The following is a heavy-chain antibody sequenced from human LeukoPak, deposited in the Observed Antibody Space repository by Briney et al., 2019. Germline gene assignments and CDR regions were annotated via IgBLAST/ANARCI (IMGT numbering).Heavy chain of an antibody. D-gene: IGHD3-3*01. CDR3: ARDENDFWSSDHDWFDP. CDR2: ISDDGSNK. CDR1: GFTFSSYA. Sequence: GGSLRLSCAASGFTFSSYAMSWVRQAPGKGLEWVAVISDDGSNKYYADSVKGRFTISRDNSKNTLYLQMNSLRAEDTAVYYCARDENDFWSSDHDWFDPWGQGTLVTVSS. J-gene: IGHJ5*02. V-gene: IGHV3-30-3*01.